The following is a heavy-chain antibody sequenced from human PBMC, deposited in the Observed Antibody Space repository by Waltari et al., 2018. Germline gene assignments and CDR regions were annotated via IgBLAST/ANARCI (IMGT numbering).Heavy chain of an antibody. V-gene: IGHV3-7*01. CDR3: ARESTASNEGV. Sequence: EEQLVESGGGLVQPGGSLRLSCAGSGFTFRNYWMSWVRQAPGKGLEWVANIRRDGSQANYVDSVKGRFTISRDNAKKSLYLQMNSLRAEDTGVYYCARESTASNEGVWGQGTLVTVSS. J-gene: IGHJ4*02. D-gene: IGHD4-17*01. CDR1: GFTFRNYW. CDR2: IRRDGSQA.